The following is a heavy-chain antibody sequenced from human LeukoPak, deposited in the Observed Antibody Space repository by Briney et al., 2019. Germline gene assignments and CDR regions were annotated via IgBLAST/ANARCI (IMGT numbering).Heavy chain of an antibody. CDR1: GGSISSSSYS. Sequence: SETLPLTCTVSGGSISSSSYSWGWIRQPPGTGLEWIGSIYYSGSTYYNPSLKSRVTISVDTSENQFSLKLSSVTAADTAVYYCARHIPYYYYYYMDVWGKGTTVTVSS. CDR2: IYYSGST. J-gene: IGHJ6*03. V-gene: IGHV4-39*01. CDR3: ARHIPYYYYYYMDV.